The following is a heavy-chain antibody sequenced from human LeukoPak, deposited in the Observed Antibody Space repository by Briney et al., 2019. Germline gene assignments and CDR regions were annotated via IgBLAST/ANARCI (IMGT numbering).Heavy chain of an antibody. V-gene: IGHV1-2*02. D-gene: IGHD3-10*01. CDR3: ARSPVGVRKKHDF. J-gene: IGHJ4*02. Sequence: EASVKVSCKTSGYTFTDYYIHWVRQAPGQGLEWMGWINPNSGERNSAQKFQGRVTMTRDTSISTAYMELNSLTSEDTAVYYCARSPVGVRKKHDFWGQGTLVIVSS. CDR1: GYTFTDYY. CDR2: INPNSGER.